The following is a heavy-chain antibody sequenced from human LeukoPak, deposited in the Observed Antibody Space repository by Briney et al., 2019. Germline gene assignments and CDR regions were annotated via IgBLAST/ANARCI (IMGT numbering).Heavy chain of an antibody. CDR1: GFTFSSYA. J-gene: IGHJ3*02. D-gene: IGHD3-3*01. CDR3: ARADREWLSAFDI. V-gene: IGHV4-39*01. Sequence: KSGGSLRLSCAASGFTFSSYAMSWIRQPPGKGLEWIGSIYYSGSTYYNPSLKSRVTISVDTSKNQFSLKLSSVTAADTAVYYCARADREWLSAFDIWGQGTMVTVSS. CDR2: IYYSGST.